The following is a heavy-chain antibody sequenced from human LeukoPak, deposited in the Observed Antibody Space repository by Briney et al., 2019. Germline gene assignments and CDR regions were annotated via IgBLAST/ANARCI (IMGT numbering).Heavy chain of an antibody. CDR2: ISYDGSNK. J-gene: IGHJ4*02. CDR3: AKDHLTPLDY. D-gene: IGHD4-23*01. V-gene: IGHV3-30*18. CDR1: GFTFSSYG. Sequence: GGSPRLSCAASGFTFSSYGMHWVRQAPGKGLEWVAVISYDGSNKYYADSVKGRFTISRDNSKNTLYLQMNSLRAEDTAVYYCAKDHLTPLDYWGQGTLVTVSS.